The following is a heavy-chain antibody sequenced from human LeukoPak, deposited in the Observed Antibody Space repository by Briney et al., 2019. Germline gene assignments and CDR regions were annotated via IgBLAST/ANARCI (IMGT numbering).Heavy chain of an antibody. CDR2: MNPNSGNT. D-gene: IGHD3-3*01. J-gene: IGHJ4*02. V-gene: IGHV1-8*01. CDR3: ARVTPDFWSGYRNY. CDR1: GYTFTSYD. Sequence: ASVNVSCKASGYTFTSYDINWVRQATGQGLEWMGWMNPNSGNTGYAQKFQGRVTMTRNTSISTAYMELGSLRSEDTAVYYCARVTPDFWSGYRNYWGQGTLVTVSS.